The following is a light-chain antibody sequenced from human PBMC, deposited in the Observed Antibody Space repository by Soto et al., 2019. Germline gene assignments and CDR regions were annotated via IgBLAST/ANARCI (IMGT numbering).Light chain of an antibody. Sequence: EIVMTQSPATLSVSPGERATLSCKASQSVSRTLAGGQQKPGQAPRPLIYGATTRATGIPARFSGSVSGTEFTLTISSLQSEDFAMYYCHQCYYWPWTCGQGTKVEI. CDR1: QSVSRT. CDR3: HQCYYWPWT. CDR2: GAT. V-gene: IGKV3-15*01. J-gene: IGKJ1*01.